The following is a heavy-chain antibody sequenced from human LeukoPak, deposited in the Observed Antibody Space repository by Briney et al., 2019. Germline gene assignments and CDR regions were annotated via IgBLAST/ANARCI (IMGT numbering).Heavy chain of an antibody. CDR2: INHSGST. D-gene: IGHD3-10*01. CDR3: ARAATYYYGSGSQAYYYYYMDV. V-gene: IGHV4-34*01. J-gene: IGHJ6*03. CDR1: GGSFSGYY. Sequence: SETLSLTCAVYGGSFSGYYWSWIRQPPGKGLEWIGEINHSGSTNYNPSLKSRVTISVDTSKNQFSLKLSSVTAADTAVYYCARAATYYYGSGSQAYYYYYMDVWGKGTTVTISS.